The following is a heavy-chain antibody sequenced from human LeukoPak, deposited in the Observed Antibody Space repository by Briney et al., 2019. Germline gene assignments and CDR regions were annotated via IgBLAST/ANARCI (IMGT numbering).Heavy chain of an antibody. J-gene: IGHJ2*01. Sequence: PGGSLRLSCAASGFTLSSYEMSWVRQAPGKGLEWVSYISSSGTTIYYADSVKGRFTISRDNAKNSLYLQMNGLRAEDTAVYYCATKYCSGGSCYHYWYFDLWGRGTVVTVSS. CDR1: GFTLSSYE. CDR3: ATKYCSGGSCYHYWYFDL. V-gene: IGHV3-48*03. D-gene: IGHD2-15*01. CDR2: ISSSGTTI.